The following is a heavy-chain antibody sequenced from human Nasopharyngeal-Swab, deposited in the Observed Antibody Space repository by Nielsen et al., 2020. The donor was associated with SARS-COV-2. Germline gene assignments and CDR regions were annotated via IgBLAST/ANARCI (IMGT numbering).Heavy chain of an antibody. CDR3: AREPTNMIVVVTYFDY. Sequence: SETLSLTCTVSGGSISSGSYYWSWIRQPAGKGLEWTGRIYTRRSTNYTPSLKSRVTISIDTSKNQFSLKLSSVTAADTAVYYCAREPTNMIVVVTYFDYWGQGTLVTVSS. CDR1: GGSISSGSYY. J-gene: IGHJ4*02. CDR2: IYTRRST. V-gene: IGHV4-61*02. D-gene: IGHD3-22*01.